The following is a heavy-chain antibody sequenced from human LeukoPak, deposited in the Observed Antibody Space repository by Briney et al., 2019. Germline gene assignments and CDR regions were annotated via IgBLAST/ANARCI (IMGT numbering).Heavy chain of an antibody. CDR1: GGTFSSYA. V-gene: IGHV1-69*04. D-gene: IGHD3-22*01. J-gene: IGHJ4*02. CDR3: ARDRDSSGGVFDY. Sequence: SVKVSCKASGGTFSSYAISWVRQAPGQGLEWMGRIIPIFGIANYAQKFQGRVTITADKSTSTAYMELSSLRSEDTAVYYCARDRDSSGGVFDYWGQETLVTVSS. CDR2: IIPIFGIA.